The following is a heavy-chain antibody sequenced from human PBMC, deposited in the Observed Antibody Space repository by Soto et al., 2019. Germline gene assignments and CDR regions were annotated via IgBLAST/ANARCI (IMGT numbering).Heavy chain of an antibody. CDR1: GFTFSSYT. CDR3: ARWRYPEAFDV. J-gene: IGHJ3*01. D-gene: IGHD3-9*01. CDR2: ISGSSDVI. V-gene: IGHV3-48*02. Sequence: PGGSLILSCRSSGFTFSSYTLNWVRQAPGKGLEWVSYISGSSDVIVYADSVRGRFTVSRDDAKNSAYLQMNSLRDEDTAVYYCARWRYPEAFDVWGQGTMVTVSS.